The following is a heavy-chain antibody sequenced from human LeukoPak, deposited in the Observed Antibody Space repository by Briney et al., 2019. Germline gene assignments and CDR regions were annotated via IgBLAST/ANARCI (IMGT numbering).Heavy chain of an antibody. D-gene: IGHD3-22*01. CDR1: GFTFSSYS. Sequence: GGSLRLSCAASGFTFSSYSIHWVRQAPGKGLEWVAFIRYDGSNKYYADSVKGRFTISRDNSKNTLYLQMDSLRAEDTAIYYCAKDSSVYHYDSRNFDYWGQGTLVTVSS. J-gene: IGHJ4*02. V-gene: IGHV3-30*02. CDR3: AKDSSVYHYDSRNFDY. CDR2: IRYDGSNK.